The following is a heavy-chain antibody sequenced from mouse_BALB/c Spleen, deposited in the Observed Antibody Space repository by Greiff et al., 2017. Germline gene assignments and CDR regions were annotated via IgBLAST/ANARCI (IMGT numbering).Heavy chain of an antibody. J-gene: IGHJ2*01. Sequence: VQLQQSGAELMKPGASVKISCKATGYTFSSYWIEWVKQRPGHGLEWIGEILPGSGSTNYNEKFKGKATFTADTSSNTAYMQLSSLTSEDSAVYYCAIGDYGSSYARYYFDYWGQGTTLTVSS. CDR1: GYTFSSYW. V-gene: IGHV1-9*01. CDR3: AIGDYGSSYARYYFDY. D-gene: IGHD1-1*01. CDR2: ILPGSGST.